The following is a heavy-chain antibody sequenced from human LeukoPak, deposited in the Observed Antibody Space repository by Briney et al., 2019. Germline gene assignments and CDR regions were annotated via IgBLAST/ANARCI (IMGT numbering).Heavy chain of an antibody. V-gene: IGHV4-59*01. Sequence: SETLSLTCTVSGGSISSYYWSWIRQPPGKGLEWIGYIYNSGSTNHNPSLKSRVTISLDTSKNQFSLKLSSVTAADTAVYYCARAPTTVVTPYYFDYWGQGTLVTVSS. J-gene: IGHJ4*02. CDR3: ARAPTTVVTPYYFDY. D-gene: IGHD4-23*01. CDR1: GGSISSYY. CDR2: IYNSGST.